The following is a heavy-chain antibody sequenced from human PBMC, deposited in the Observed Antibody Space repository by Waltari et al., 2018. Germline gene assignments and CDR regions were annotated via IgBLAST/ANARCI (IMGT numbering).Heavy chain of an antibody. V-gene: IGHV3-23*01. CDR2: ISNSGGDT. CDR1: GLTFSIFA. D-gene: IGHD3-16*01. Sequence: QLLESGGGLVQPGGSLRLSCSDSGLTFSIFAMIWVRQAPGKGLEWVSGISNSGGDTYYADSVKGRFTISRDNSKKTLYLQMNSLRVEDTAVYYCAKDHGVAYWGRGTLVTVSA. CDR3: AKDHGVAY. J-gene: IGHJ4*02.